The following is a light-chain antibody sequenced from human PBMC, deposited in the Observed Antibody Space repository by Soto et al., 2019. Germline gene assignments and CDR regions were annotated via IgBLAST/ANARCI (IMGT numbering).Light chain of an antibody. J-gene: IGKJ4*01. Sequence: DIQMTQSPSSLSASVGDTVTISCRASRSIRAYLNWYQHKPGKGPNLLIYGATTLHSGVPSRFSGSGSWTDFSLTISSLQPEDFATYYFQQTFSVTPLTFGGGTNVEI. CDR3: QQTFSVTPLT. CDR2: GAT. CDR1: RSIRAY. V-gene: IGKV1-39*01.